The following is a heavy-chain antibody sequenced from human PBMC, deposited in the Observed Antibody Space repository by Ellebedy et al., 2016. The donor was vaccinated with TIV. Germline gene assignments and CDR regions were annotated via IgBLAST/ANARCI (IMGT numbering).Heavy chain of an antibody. D-gene: IGHD2-21*02. J-gene: IGHJ4*02. CDR3: ARTDPWQPIDD. Sequence: MPSETLSLTCSVSGCSVSSTRYYWAWIRQPPGKGLEYIGSVYYSGSPYYNPSFKSRVNLSAAKNQFSLNLRNVPAADTAVYYCARTDPWQPIDDWGQGILVSVSS. V-gene: IGHV4-39*01. CDR2: VYYSGSP. CDR1: GCSVSSTRYY.